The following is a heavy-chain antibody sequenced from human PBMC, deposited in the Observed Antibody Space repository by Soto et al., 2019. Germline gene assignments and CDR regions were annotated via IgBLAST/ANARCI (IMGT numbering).Heavy chain of an antibody. CDR1: GGSISSYY. Sequence: SETLSLTCTVSGGSISSYYWSWIRQPPGNGLEWIGYIYYSGSTNYNPSLKSRVTISVDTSKNQFSLKLSSVTAADTAVYYCARGGWLQLRYFDYWGQGTLVTVSS. D-gene: IGHD5-12*01. J-gene: IGHJ4*02. CDR2: IYYSGST. CDR3: ARGGWLQLRYFDY. V-gene: IGHV4-59*01.